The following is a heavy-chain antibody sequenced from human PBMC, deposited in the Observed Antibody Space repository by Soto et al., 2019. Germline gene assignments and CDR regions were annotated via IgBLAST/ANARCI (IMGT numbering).Heavy chain of an antibody. D-gene: IGHD6-19*01. CDR3: AKARQAQSHYYYGMDV. Sequence: PGGSLRLSCASSVFTFINNAMKWVRQAPGKGLEWVSGISGTGYGTYYADSVKGRFTISRDSSNNTLYLQMNSLRGEDTAIYYCAKARQAQSHYYYGMDVWGQGTPVNV. J-gene: IGHJ6*02. CDR1: VFTFINNA. CDR2: ISGTGYGT. V-gene: IGHV3-23*01.